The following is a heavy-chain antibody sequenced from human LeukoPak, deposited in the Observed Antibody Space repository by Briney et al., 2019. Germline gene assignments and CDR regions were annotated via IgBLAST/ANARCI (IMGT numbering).Heavy chain of an antibody. CDR3: AKLGTRRELRSYFDY. CDR2: ISGSGGST. CDR1: GFTVSSNY. Sequence: GGSLRLSCAASGFTVSSNYMSWVRQAPGKGLEWVSAISGSGGSTYYADSVKGRFTISRDNSKNTLYLQMNSLRAEDTAVYYCAKLGTRRELRSYFDYWGQGIPVTISS. V-gene: IGHV3-23*01. J-gene: IGHJ4*02. D-gene: IGHD1-1*01.